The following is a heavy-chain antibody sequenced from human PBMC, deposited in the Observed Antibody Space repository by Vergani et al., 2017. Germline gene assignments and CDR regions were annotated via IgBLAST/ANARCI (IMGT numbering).Heavy chain of an antibody. CDR3: ARDCSSGCLDY. CDR2: IWYDGSNK. J-gene: IGHJ4*02. D-gene: IGHD6-19*01. Sequence: QVQLVESGGGVVQPGRSLRLSCAASGFTFSSYGMHRVRQAPGKGLEWVAVIWYDGSNKYYADSVKGRFTTSRDNSKNTLYLQMNSLRAEDTAVYYCARDCSSGCLDYWGQGTLVTVSS. CDR1: GFTFSSYG. V-gene: IGHV3-33*01.